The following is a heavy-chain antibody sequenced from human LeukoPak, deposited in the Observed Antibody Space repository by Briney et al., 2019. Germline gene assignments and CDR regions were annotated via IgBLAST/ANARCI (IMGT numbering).Heavy chain of an antibody. D-gene: IGHD3-10*01. CDR2: INPNSGGT. Sequence: ASVKVSCKASGYTFTSYDINWVRQATGQGLEWMGWINPNSGGTNYAQKFQGRVTMTRDTSISTAYMELSRLRSDDTAVYYCARGRVSGVAFDIWGQGTMVTVSS. CDR3: ARGRVSGVAFDI. J-gene: IGHJ3*02. CDR1: GYTFTSYD. V-gene: IGHV1-2*02.